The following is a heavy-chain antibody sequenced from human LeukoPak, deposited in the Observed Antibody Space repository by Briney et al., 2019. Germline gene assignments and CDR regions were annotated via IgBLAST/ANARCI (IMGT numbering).Heavy chain of an antibody. CDR2: ISSSGSTI. J-gene: IGHJ5*02. CDR3: ARDNRHFAVNWFDP. Sequence: GGTLRLSCAASGFSFSSYEMNWVRQTPGKGLEWISYISSSGSTIYYADSVKGRFTMSRDNAKNSLYLQMNSLRAEDTAVYYCARDNRHFAVNWFDPWGQGTLVTVSS. D-gene: IGHD1-14*01. CDR1: GFSFSSYE. V-gene: IGHV3-48*03.